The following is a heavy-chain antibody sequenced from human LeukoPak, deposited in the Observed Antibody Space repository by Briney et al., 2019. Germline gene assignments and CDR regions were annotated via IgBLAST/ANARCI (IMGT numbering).Heavy chain of an antibody. CDR1: GYTFTSYG. CDR2: ISAYNGNT. V-gene: IGHV1-18*01. CDR3: ARGLYCSSTSCSDDY. Sequence: ASVKVSCKASGYTFTSYGISWVRQAPGQGLEWMGWISAYNGNTNYAQKLQGRVTMTTDTSTSTAYMELRSLRSDDTAVYYCARGLYCSSTSCSDDYWGQRTLVTVSS. D-gene: IGHD2-2*01. J-gene: IGHJ4*02.